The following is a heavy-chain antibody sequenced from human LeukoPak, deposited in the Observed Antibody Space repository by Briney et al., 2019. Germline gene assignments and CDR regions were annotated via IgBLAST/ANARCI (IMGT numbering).Heavy chain of an antibody. CDR2: ITSSSSSI. Sequence: PGGSLRLSCVASGFTFSIYTMSWVRQAPGKGLEWVSSITSSSSSIYSADSVKGRLTISRDNAKNSLYLEMNSLRDEDTAVYYCARDLRFLDWFDPWGQGTLVTVSS. CDR3: ARDLRFLDWFDP. V-gene: IGHV3-21*01. D-gene: IGHD3-3*01. CDR1: GFTFSIYT. J-gene: IGHJ5*02.